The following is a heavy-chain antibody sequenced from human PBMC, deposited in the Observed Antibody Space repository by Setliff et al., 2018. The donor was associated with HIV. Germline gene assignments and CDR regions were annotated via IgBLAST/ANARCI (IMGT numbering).Heavy chain of an antibody. D-gene: IGHD6-19*01. J-gene: IGHJ6*03. CDR1: GFTLSSNW. Sequence: GGSLRLSCAGSGFTLSSNWMHWVRQAPGEGLVWVSRINEDGKTTNYADSVKGRFTIFRDNAKNTLYLQMNSLRVEDTAVYYCAGVWEGWFHYYYYYYMDVWGKGTTVTVSS. CDR3: AGVWEGWFHYYYYYYMDV. CDR2: INEDGKTT. V-gene: IGHV3-74*01.